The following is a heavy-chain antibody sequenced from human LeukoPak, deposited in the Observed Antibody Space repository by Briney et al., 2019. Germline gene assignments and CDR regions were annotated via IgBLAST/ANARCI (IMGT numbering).Heavy chain of an antibody. CDR2: IKEDGSEK. J-gene: IGHJ4*02. V-gene: IGHV3-7*01. CDR1: GFTFTSYW. CDR3: AREGSYYFDC. Sequence: GGSLRLSCAASGFTFTSYWMNWVRQAPGKGLEWVANIKEDGSEKNYADSVKGRFTISGDNAKNSLYLQMNSLRAEDTAVYYCAREGSYYFDCWGQGTLVTVSS.